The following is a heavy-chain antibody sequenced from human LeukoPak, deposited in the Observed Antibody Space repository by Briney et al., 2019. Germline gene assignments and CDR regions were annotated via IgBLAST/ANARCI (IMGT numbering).Heavy chain of an antibody. CDR3: AKAPYLSSGS. J-gene: IGHJ3*01. CDR2: IDHSGAT. CDR1: GGSFSGYY. D-gene: IGHD3-22*01. V-gene: IGHV4-34*01. Sequence: SETLSLTCAVYGGSFSGYYWSWIRQPPGKGLEWIGEIDHSGATNYNPSLKSRVTISLDMSKNQFSLTLSSITAADTAVYYCAKAPYLSSGSWGQGTMVTVSS.